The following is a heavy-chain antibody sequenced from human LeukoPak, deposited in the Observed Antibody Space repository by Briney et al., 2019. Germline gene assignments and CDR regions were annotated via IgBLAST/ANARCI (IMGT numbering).Heavy chain of an antibody. D-gene: IGHD2-15*01. CDR1: GGSISSYY. CDR2: IYYSGST. Sequence: SETLSLTCTVSGGSISSYYWSWIRQPPGKGLEWIGYIYYSGSTNYNPSLKSRVTISVDTSKNQFSLKLSSVTAADTAVYYCEVRYCSGGSCYFDYWGQGTLVTVSS. J-gene: IGHJ4*02. V-gene: IGHV4-59*01. CDR3: EVRYCSGGSCYFDY.